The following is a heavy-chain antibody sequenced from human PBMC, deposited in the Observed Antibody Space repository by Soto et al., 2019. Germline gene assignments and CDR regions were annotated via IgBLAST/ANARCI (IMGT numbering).Heavy chain of an antibody. J-gene: IGHJ6*02. D-gene: IGHD5-12*01. V-gene: IGHV4-34*01. CDR1: GGSFSGYY. CDR3: ARRWLRSYYYGMDV. Sequence: QVQLQQWGAGLLKPSETLSLTCAVYGGSFSGYYWSWIRQPPGKGLEWIGEINHSGSTNYNPSLKSRATRSVDTSKNRFSLKLSSVTAADTAVYYCARRWLRSYYYGMDVWGQGTTVTVSS. CDR2: INHSGST.